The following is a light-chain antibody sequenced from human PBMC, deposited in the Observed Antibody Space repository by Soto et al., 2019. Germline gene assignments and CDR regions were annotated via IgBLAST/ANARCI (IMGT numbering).Light chain of an antibody. Sequence: QSALTQPPSASGSPGQSVTISCTGTSSDVGGYDYVSWYQQHPGKAPKLMIYVVTIRPSGVSDRFSGSKSGNTASLTVSGLQAEDEADYYCSSYTGGNPSYVFGTGTKLTVL. CDR3: SSYTGGNPSYV. CDR1: SSDVGGYDY. CDR2: VVT. J-gene: IGLJ1*01. V-gene: IGLV2-8*01.